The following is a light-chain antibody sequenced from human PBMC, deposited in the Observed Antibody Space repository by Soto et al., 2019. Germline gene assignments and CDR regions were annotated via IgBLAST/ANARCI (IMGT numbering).Light chain of an antibody. CDR2: DAS. CDR3: QQLNSYPIT. CDR1: QTISSW. Sequence: VHMTLSASTLSGSVGYRVTITCRASQTISSWLAWYQQKPGKAPKLLIYDASSLESGVPSRFSGSGSGTEFTLTISSLQPDDFATYYCQQLNSYPITFGQGTRLEIK. V-gene: IGKV1-5*01. J-gene: IGKJ5*01.